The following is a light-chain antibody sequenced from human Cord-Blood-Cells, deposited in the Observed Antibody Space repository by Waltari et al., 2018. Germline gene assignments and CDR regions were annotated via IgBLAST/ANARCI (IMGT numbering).Light chain of an antibody. CDR3: QQYGSPYT. J-gene: IGKJ2*01. CDR2: GAS. V-gene: IGKV3-20*01. CDR1: QSVSSSY. Sequence: EIVLTQSPRTLSLSPGERASLSCRASQSVSSSYLAWYQQKPGQAPRLLIYGASSRATGIPDRFSGSGSGTDFTLTISRLEPEDFAVYYCQQYGSPYTFGQGTKLEIK.